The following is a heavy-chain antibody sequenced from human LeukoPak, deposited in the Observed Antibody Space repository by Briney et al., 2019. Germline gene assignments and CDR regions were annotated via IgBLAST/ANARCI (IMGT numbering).Heavy chain of an antibody. Sequence: ASVKVSCKASGYTFTGYYMHWVRQAPGQGLEWMGWINPNSGGTNYAQKFQGRVTMTRDTSISTAYMELSRLRSDDTAVYYCARGGTYYDFWSGYYAGGGFDPWGQGTLVTVSS. CDR3: ARGGTYYDFWSGYYAGGGFDP. J-gene: IGHJ5*02. D-gene: IGHD3-3*01. CDR1: GYTFTGYY. CDR2: INPNSGGT. V-gene: IGHV1-2*02.